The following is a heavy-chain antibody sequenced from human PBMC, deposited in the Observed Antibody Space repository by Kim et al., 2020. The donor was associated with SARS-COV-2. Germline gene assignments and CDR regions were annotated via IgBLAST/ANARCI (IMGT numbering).Heavy chain of an antibody. CDR3: AKSDGSYYGDFYYCLDV. J-gene: IGHJ6*02. V-gene: IGHV3-23*01. Sequence: GGSLRLSCAASGFTFSTYAMNWVRQAPGKGLEWVSAFSGSGGSTYYADSEKGRFTISRDSSTSTLYLQMNSRRAEDTDIHYCAKSDGSYYGDFYYCLDVWGQGTAVTVSS. CDR2: FSGSGGST. CDR1: GFTFSTYA. D-gene: IGHD1-26*01.